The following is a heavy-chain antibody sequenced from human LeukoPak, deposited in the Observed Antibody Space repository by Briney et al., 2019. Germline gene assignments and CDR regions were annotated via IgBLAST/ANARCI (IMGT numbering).Heavy chain of an antibody. CDR1: GFTFSSYS. D-gene: IGHD4-17*01. V-gene: IGHV3-48*01. Sequence: GGSLRLSCAASGFTFSSYSMNWVRQAPGKGLEWLSYISENSDTIYYADSVRGRFTISGDTIKNSLYLQLNSLRAEDTAVYYCARTPPSHDCGDDGSENYYYGMDVWGQGTTVTVSS. CDR2: ISENSDTI. CDR3: ARTPPSHDCGDDGSENYYYGMDV. J-gene: IGHJ6*02.